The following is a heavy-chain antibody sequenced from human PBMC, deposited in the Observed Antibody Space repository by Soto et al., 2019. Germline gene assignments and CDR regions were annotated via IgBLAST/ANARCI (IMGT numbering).Heavy chain of an antibody. CDR1: GFTFRDYA. J-gene: IGHJ4*02. CDR3: AKGGAVYGLLPHDY. Sequence: EVQLLESGGGLEQPGGSLRLSCAASGFTFRDYAMSWVRQAPGKGLEWVTNITGSSSNLYYSDSVKGRFAISRDNSKNTLYLQMDSLTAEDTAVYYCAKGGAVYGLLPHDYWGQGTLVTVSS. CDR2: ITGSSSNL. V-gene: IGHV3-23*01. D-gene: IGHD1-26*01.